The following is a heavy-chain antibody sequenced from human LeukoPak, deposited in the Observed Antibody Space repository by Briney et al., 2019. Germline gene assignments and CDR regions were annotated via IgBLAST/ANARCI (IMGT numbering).Heavy chain of an antibody. J-gene: IGHJ4*02. CDR2: ITGGGRST. CDR1: GFTFSSYA. Sequence: PGGSLRLSCAASGFTFSSYAINWVRQAPGKGLEWVSSITGGGRSTYYADSVKGRFTISRDNSKNTVSLQMNSLRDEDTAVYYCAKDRGSWPFYFDSWGQGTLDTVSS. D-gene: IGHD6-13*01. V-gene: IGHV3-23*01. CDR3: AKDRGSWPFYFDS.